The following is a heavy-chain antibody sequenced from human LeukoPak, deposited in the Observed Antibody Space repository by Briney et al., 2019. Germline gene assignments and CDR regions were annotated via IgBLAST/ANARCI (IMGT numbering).Heavy chain of an antibody. Sequence: ASVKVSCKASGYTFTSYDINWVRQAPGQGLEWMGWMNPNSGNTGYAQKFQGRVTITRNTSISTAYMELSSLRSEDTAVYYCARGAANFDFWGCYSIFDYWGQGTLVTVSS. J-gene: IGHJ4*02. V-gene: IGHV1-8*01. CDR3: ARGAANFDFWGCYSIFDY. CDR1: GYTFTSYD. D-gene: IGHD3-3*01. CDR2: MNPNSGNT.